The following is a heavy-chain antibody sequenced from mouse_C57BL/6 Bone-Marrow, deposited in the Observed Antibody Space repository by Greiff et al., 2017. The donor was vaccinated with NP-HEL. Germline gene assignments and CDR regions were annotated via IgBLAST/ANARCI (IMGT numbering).Heavy chain of an antibody. CDR3: TLMIKDAY. V-gene: IGHV14-4*01. D-gene: IGHD2-4*01. CDR2: IDPENGDT. J-gene: IGHJ3*01. Sequence: EVQLQQSGAELVRPGASVKLSCTASGFNIKDDYMHWVKQRPEQGLEWIGWIDPENGDTEYASKFQGKATITADTSSNTAYLQLSSLTSEDTAVYYCTLMIKDAYWGQGTLVTVSA. CDR1: GFNIKDDY.